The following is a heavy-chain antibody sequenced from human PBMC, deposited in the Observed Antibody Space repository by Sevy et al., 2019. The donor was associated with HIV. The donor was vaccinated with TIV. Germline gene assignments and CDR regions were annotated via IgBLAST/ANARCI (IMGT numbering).Heavy chain of an antibody. D-gene: IGHD4-17*01. CDR1: GFRFNIYA. CDR2: ISYDGNKI. V-gene: IGHV3-30*04. Sequence: GGSLRLSCVASGFRFNIYAMHWVRQAPGKGLEWEAVISYDGNKIYYAHSVKGRFTISRDNSKNTLYLQMNSLRPEDTAVYYCARDLPSAVTMPFYYYGLDVWGQGTTVTVSS. J-gene: IGHJ6*02. CDR3: ARDLPSAVTMPFYYYGLDV.